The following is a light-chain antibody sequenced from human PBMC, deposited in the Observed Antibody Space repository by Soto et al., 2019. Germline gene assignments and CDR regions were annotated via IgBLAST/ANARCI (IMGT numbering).Light chain of an antibody. J-gene: IGKJ5*01. Sequence: DVTMTQSPATLSASVGDRVTITCRASQSISSWLAWYQQKPGKAPKFLIYDASTLESGVPSRFRGSGYGTEFTLTISSLQPDDFATYYCQQFSNYPHVFGQGTRLAI. CDR1: QSISSW. CDR2: DAS. CDR3: QQFSNYPHV. V-gene: IGKV1-5*01.